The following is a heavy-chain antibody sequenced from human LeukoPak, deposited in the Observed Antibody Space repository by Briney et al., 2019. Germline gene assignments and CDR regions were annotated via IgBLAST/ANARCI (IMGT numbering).Heavy chain of an antibody. D-gene: IGHD6-13*01. CDR3: AREIAAAGHDYYYYMDV. CDR2: ISSSTSYI. Sequence: GGSLRLSCAASGFTFSSYSMNWVSQAPGKGLEWVSSISSSTSYIYYADSVKGRFTISRDNAKNSLYLQMNSLRAEDTAVYYCAREIAAAGHDYYYYMDVWGKGTTVTVSS. V-gene: IGHV3-21*01. J-gene: IGHJ6*03. CDR1: GFTFSSYS.